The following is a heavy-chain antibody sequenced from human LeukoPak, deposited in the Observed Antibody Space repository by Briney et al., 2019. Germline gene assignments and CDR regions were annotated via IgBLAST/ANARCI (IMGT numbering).Heavy chain of an antibody. CDR1: GFTFSTFT. J-gene: IGHJ4*02. CDR3: AIQISGTVY. CDR2: ITDNGGTR. Sequence: GGSLRLSCAASGFTFSTFTMHWVRQAPGKGLEYVSGITDNGGTRNYANSVKGRFTISRDNSKNTLYLQMGSLRPDDMAVYYRAIQISGTVYGGQGTRVTASS. D-gene: IGHD6-19*01. V-gene: IGHV3-64*01.